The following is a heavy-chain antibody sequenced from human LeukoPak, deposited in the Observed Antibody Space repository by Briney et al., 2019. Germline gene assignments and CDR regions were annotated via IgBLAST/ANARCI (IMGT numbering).Heavy chain of an antibody. Sequence: SETLSLTCTVSGGXVSSGTYYWSWVRQPPGTGLEWLGYIYYGGSTNYNPSLKSRVTMSVATSNNQISLWLRSVSAADTAVYYCARVLIALPGFDSWGPGTLVTVSS. CDR2: IYYGGST. CDR3: ARVLIALPGFDS. D-gene: IGHD6-19*01. CDR1: GGXVSSGTYY. J-gene: IGHJ4*02. V-gene: IGHV4-61*01.